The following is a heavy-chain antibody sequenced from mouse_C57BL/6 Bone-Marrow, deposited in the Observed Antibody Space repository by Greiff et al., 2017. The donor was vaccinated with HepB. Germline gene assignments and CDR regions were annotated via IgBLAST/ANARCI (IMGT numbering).Heavy chain of an antibody. V-gene: IGHV1-80*01. CDR3: ARKGITRDYFDY. D-gene: IGHD1-1*01. CDR1: GYAFSSYW. CDR2: IYPGDGDT. J-gene: IGHJ2*01. Sequence: QVQLQQSGAELVKPGASVKISCKASGYAFSSYWMNWVKQRPGKGLEWIGQIYPGDGDTNYNGKFKGKATLTADKSSSTAYMQLSSLTSEDSAVYFCARKGITRDYFDYWGQGTTLTVSS.